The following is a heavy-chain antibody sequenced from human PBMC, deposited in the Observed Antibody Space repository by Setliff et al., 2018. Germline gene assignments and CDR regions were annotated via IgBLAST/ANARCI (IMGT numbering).Heavy chain of an antibody. V-gene: IGHV3-15*01. CDR3: ITLSTIPLGV. J-gene: IGHJ6*02. CDR1: GFTFADYG. Sequence: PGGSLRLSCAASGFTFADYGVNWVRQAPGKGLEWVGRIKSKTDGGTKDYAAPVKGRFTISRDDSKNTLYLQMNSLKTEDTAVYYCITLSTIPLGVWGQGTTVTVSS. D-gene: IGHD2-2*01. CDR2: IKSKTDGGTK.